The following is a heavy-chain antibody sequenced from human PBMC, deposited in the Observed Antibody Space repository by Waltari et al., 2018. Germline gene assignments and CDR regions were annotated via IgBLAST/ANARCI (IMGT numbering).Heavy chain of an antibody. D-gene: IGHD2-8*01. Sequence: QPLLQESGPGLVKPSETLSLTCSVSGDSLSSRNYFWGWIRQPPGKGLQWFGSISYPGNTYNNPSLKSRLTISLDTSKNQFSLKLTSVTAADTAVYFCASGGGYTNGWDYWGQGTPVTVSS. V-gene: IGHV4-39*07. J-gene: IGHJ4*02. CDR3: ASGGGYTNGWDY. CDR2: ISYPGNT. CDR1: GDSLSSRNYF.